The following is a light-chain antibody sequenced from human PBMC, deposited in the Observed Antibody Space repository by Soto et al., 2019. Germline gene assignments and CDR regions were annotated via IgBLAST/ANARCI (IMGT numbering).Light chain of an antibody. J-gene: IGLJ1*01. CDR2: EVR. CDR3: TSYTASTTVV. Sequence: QSVLTQPASVSGSPGQAITISCTGTSSDVGAYNYVSWYQQYAGKAPKLVIYEVRNRPSGVSNRFSGSKSGNTASLTISGLQAEDEADYYCTSYTASTTVVFGTGTKVTVL. V-gene: IGLV2-14*01. CDR1: SSDVGAYNY.